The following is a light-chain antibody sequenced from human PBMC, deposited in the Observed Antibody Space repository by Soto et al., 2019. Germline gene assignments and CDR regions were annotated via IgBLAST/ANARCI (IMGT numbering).Light chain of an antibody. Sequence: QSVLTQHASVSGSPGQSITISCTGTSSDVGGYNYVSWYQQHPGKAPKLMIYDVSNRPSGVSNRFSGSKSGNTASLTISGLQAEDEADYYCSSYTSSSTLGVVFGGGTKLTVL. CDR1: SSDVGGYNY. CDR2: DVS. V-gene: IGLV2-14*01. J-gene: IGLJ2*01. CDR3: SSYTSSSTLGVV.